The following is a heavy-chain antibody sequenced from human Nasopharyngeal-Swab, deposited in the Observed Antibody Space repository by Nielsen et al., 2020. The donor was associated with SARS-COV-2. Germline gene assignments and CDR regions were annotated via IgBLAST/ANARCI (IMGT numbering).Heavy chain of an antibody. D-gene: IGHD6-13*01. J-gene: IGHJ6*02. CDR3: SRGRCHSSSWPYYYYYYCMYV. V-gene: IGHV4-34*01. CDR2: INHSGST. Sequence: SETLSLTCAVYGGTFSGYYWSWIRQPPGKGLEWIGEINHSGSTNYNPSLKSRVTISVDTSKNQFSLKLSSVTASDTAVYYCSRGRCHSSSWPYYYYYYCMYVWGQWTTVTVSS. CDR1: GGTFSGYY.